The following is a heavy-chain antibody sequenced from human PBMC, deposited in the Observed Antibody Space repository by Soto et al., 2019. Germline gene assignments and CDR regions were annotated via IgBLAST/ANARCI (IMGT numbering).Heavy chain of an antibody. CDR1: GYTFTSYG. CDR3: ARLGIAAADPFDP. V-gene: IGHV1-18*01. J-gene: IGHJ5*02. CDR2: ISAYNGNT. D-gene: IGHD6-13*01. Sequence: ASVKVSCKASGYTFTSYGISWVRQAPGQGLEWMGWISAYNGNTNYAQKLQGRVTMTTDTSTSTAYIELRSLRSDDTAVYYCARLGIAAADPFDPWGQGTLVTVSS.